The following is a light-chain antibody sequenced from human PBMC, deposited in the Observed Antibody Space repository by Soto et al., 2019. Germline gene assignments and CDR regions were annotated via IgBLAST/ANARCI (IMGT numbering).Light chain of an antibody. Sequence: QSALTQPASVSGSPGQSITISCSGTSSGVGGYNYVSWYQQHPGKAPKLMFYDVSNRPSGVSNRFSGSKSGNTASLTISGLQAEDEADYYCSSYRRSSTYVFGTGTKLTVL. CDR2: DVS. CDR1: SSGVGGYNY. CDR3: SSYRRSSTYV. J-gene: IGLJ1*01. V-gene: IGLV2-14*01.